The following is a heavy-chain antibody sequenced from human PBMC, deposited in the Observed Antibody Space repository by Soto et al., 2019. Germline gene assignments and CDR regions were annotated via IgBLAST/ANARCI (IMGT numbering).Heavy chain of an antibody. V-gene: IGHV3-7*01. CDR1: GFTFSSYW. CDR3: ARGGRLFDY. D-gene: IGHD1-1*01. CDR2: IKQDGSEK. Sequence: EVHLVASGGGLVQPGGSLRLSCAASGFTFSSYWMSWVRQAPGKGLQWVANIKQDGSEKNYVDSVKGRFTISRDNAENSLYLQMNTLRGEDTAVYYCARGGRLFDYWGQGTLVTVSS. J-gene: IGHJ4*02.